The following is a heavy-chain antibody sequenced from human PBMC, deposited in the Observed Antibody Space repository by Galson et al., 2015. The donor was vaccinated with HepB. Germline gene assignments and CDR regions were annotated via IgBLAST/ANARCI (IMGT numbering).Heavy chain of an antibody. CDR1: GGSISSHD. D-gene: IGHD3-3*01. CDR2: IQYSGST. Sequence: SETLSLTCTVSGGSISSHDWTWIRQPPGESLEWIGNIQYSGSTNYNPSLKSRITISRDTSKNHFSLKLSSVTAADTAVYYCARGSTIFGAPRSYGMDVWGQGATVTVSS. V-gene: IGHV4-59*11. J-gene: IGHJ6*02. CDR3: ARGSTIFGAPRSYGMDV.